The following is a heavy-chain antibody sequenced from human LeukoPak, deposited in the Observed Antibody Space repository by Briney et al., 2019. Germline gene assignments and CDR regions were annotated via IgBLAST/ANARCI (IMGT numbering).Heavy chain of an antibody. CDR1: GFTSSSYE. CDR3: ARDLPRVDDISERDWFDP. CDR2: ISSSGSTI. D-gene: IGHD3-9*01. J-gene: IGHJ5*02. Sequence: GGSLRLSCAASGFTSSSYEMNWVRQAPGKGLEWVSYISSSGSTIYYEDSVKGRFNISRDNAKNSLYLQMNSLRAEDTAVYYCARDLPRVDDISERDWFDPWGQGTLVTVSS. V-gene: IGHV3-48*03.